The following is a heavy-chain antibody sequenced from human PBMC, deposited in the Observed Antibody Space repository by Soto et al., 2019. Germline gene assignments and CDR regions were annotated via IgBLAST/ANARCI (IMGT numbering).Heavy chain of an antibody. CDR1: GFIFDDYA. Sequence: VPLVESGGGLVQPGRSLRLSCAASGFIFDDYAMFWIRQAPGKGLEWVSSINWNSVRIAYADSVKGRFTISRDNARNSLYLQMTSLSPEDTAFYYCAKGPYSASAGGWFDPWGQGTLVTVSS. CDR2: INWNSVRI. V-gene: IGHV3-9*01. J-gene: IGHJ5*02. D-gene: IGHD3-16*01. CDR3: AKGPYSASAGGWFDP.